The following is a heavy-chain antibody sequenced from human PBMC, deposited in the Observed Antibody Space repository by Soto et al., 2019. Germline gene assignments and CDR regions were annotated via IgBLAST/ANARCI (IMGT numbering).Heavy chain of an antibody. CDR3: AKDRGSYLVVWFDP. CDR2: ISWNSGSI. Sequence: SLRLSCAASGFTFDDYAMHWVRQAPGKGLEWVSGISWNSGSIGYADSVKGRFTISRDNSKNTLYLQMNSLRAEDTAVYYCAKDRGSYLVVWFDPWGQGTLVTVSS. CDR1: GFTFDDYA. V-gene: IGHV3-9*01. D-gene: IGHD1-26*01. J-gene: IGHJ5*01.